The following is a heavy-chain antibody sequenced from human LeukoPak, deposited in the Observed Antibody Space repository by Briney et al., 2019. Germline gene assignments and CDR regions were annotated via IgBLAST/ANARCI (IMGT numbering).Heavy chain of an antibody. D-gene: IGHD4-23*01. CDR1: GYTFTSYG. V-gene: IGHV1-18*01. Sequence: GASVKVSCKASGYTFTSYGISWVRQAPGQGLEWMGWISAYNGNTNYAQKFQGRVTMTTDTSTNTVYMELSSLSSADTAVYYCARDRDYGGNSIYFDYWGPGTLVTVSS. CDR3: ARDRDYGGNSIYFDY. CDR2: ISAYNGNT. J-gene: IGHJ4*02.